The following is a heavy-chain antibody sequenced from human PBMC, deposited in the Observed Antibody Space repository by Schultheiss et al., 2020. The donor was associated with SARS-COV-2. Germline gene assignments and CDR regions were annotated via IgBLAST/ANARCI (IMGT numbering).Heavy chain of an antibody. CDR1: GFTFDDYA. CDR3: AKDQDFSSIVNLAS. J-gene: IGHJ5*02. Sequence: GGSLRLSCAASGFTFDDYAMHWVRQAPGKGLEWVSAISGSGDNTFYADSVKGRFTISRDNSKNTLFLQMNSLRAEDTAVYYCAKDQDFSSIVNLASWGQGTLVTVSS. CDR2: ISGSGDNT. D-gene: IGHD6-6*01. V-gene: IGHV3-23*01.